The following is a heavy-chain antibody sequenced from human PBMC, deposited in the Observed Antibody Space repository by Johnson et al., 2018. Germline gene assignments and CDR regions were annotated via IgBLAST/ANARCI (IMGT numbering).Heavy chain of an antibody. CDR3: TRSSGDDYYYYQYMDV. V-gene: IGHV3-72*01. J-gene: IGHJ6*03. Sequence: VQLVESGGGLVQPGGSLRLSCAASGFTFSDHYMDWVRQAPGKGLEWVGRIRRNDNGSTTEYAAPVKGRSTISRDDSNSIAYLQMNSLKTEDTAVYYYTRSSGDDYYYYQYMDVWGKGTTVTVSS. CDR2: IRRNDNGSTT. CDR1: GFTFSDHY. D-gene: IGHD6-19*01.